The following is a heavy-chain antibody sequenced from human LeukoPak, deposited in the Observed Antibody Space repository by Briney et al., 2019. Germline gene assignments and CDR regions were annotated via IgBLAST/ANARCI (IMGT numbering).Heavy chain of an antibody. J-gene: IGHJ2*01. D-gene: IGHD1-26*01. CDR1: GGTFSSYA. V-gene: IGHV1-69*06. Sequence: GSSVKVSCKASGGTFSSYAISWVRQAPGQGLEWMGGIIPIFGTANYAQKFQGRVTITADKSTSTAYMELSSLRSEDTAVYYCASSGAGPWYFDLWGRGTLVTVSS. CDR2: IIPIFGTA. CDR3: ASSGAGPWYFDL.